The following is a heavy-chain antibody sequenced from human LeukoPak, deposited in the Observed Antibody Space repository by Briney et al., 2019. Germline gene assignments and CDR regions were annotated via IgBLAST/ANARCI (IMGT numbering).Heavy chain of an antibody. D-gene: IGHD3-22*01. J-gene: IGHJ5*02. CDR2: ISSSGGTT. CDR3: ARFTSSGFLDL. Sequence: GGSLRLSCAASGFTFSSYGMHWVRQAPGKGLEWVSRISSSGGTTYYADSVKGRFTISRDNSKNTLSLQLSSLRAEDTAVYYCARFTSSGFLDLWGQGTLVTVSS. CDR1: GFTFSSYG. V-gene: IGHV3-23*01.